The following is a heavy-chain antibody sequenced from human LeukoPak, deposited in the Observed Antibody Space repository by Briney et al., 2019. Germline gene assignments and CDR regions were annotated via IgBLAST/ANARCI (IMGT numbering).Heavy chain of an antibody. V-gene: IGHV3-23*01. D-gene: IGHD3-22*01. J-gene: IGHJ4*02. CDR2: ISGSGGST. CDR1: GFTFSSYA. CDR3: AKRGGYYYDSSGYYVFDY. Sequence: GGSLRLSCAASGFTFSSYAMSWVRQAPGKGLEWVSAISGSGGSTYYADSVKGRFTISRDNSKNTLYLQMNSLRAEDTAVYYCAKRGGYYYDSSGYYVFDYWGQGTLVTVSS.